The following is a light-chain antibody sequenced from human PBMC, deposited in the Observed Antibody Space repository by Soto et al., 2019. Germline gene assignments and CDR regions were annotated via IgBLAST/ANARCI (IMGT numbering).Light chain of an antibody. J-gene: IGLJ1*01. CDR1: SSDVGSYDF. CDR2: EGS. V-gene: IGLV2-23*03. CDR3: CSYAGSSTV. Sequence: QSALTQPASVSGSPGQSITFSCTGTSSDVGSYDFVSWYQQPPGKAPKLLIYEGSKRPSGVSNRFSGSKSGNTASLTISGLQAEDEADYYCCSYAGSSTVFGTGTKLTVL.